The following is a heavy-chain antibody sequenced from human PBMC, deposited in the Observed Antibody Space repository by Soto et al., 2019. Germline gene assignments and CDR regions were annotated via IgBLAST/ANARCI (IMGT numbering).Heavy chain of an antibody. Sequence: QVQLVESGGGVVQPGRSLRLSCAASGFTFSSYGMHWVRQAPGKGLEWVAVISYDGSNKYYADSVKGRFTISRDNSKNTLYLQMISLRAEDTAVYYCAKDPGSGYFDYWGQGTLVTVSS. CDR2: ISYDGSNK. D-gene: IGHD3-3*01. V-gene: IGHV3-30*18. CDR3: AKDPGSGYFDY. J-gene: IGHJ4*02. CDR1: GFTFSSYG.